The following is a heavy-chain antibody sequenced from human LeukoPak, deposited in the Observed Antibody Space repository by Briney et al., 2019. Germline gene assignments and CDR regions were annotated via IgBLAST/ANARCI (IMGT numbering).Heavy chain of an antibody. CDR3: ARVGPNYGQPHFDY. J-gene: IGHJ4*02. D-gene: IGHD4/OR15-4a*01. CDR1: GGSISGYY. Sequence: SETLSLTCTVSGGSISGYYWSWIRQPPGKGLEWIGYIYYSGSTIYNPSLKSRVTISEDTSKNQFSLKLSSVTAADTAVYYCARVGPNYGQPHFDYWGQGTLVTFSS. V-gene: IGHV4-59*01. CDR2: IYYSGST.